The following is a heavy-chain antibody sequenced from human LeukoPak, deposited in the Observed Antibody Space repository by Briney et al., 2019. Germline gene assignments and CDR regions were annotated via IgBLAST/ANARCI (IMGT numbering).Heavy chain of an antibody. CDR1: GFTFSVYF. Sequence: GGSLRLSCAASGFTFSVYFMGWVRQAPGKGLEWVSAIHTSGDTCYADSVKGRFTISRDTSKNTLYLQINSLRVEDTAVYYCIVFGDSNHWGQGTLVTVSS. CDR2: IHTSGDT. CDR3: IVFGDSNH. V-gene: IGHV3-53*01. D-gene: IGHD4-17*01. J-gene: IGHJ5*02.